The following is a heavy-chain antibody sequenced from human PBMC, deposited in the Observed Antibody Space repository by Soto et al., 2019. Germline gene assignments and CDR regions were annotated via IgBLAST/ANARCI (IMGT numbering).Heavy chain of an antibody. Sequence: QITLKESGPTFVRPKQTLTLTCTFSGFSLSTTGVGVGWIRQPPGKALEWLALIYWDDDKRYSPPLKSRLTITQDTSKKEVILTMTIMDPVDTATYSCAQRLRDYGLGRERANYYGPWGQGTLVTVSS. CDR1: GFSLSTTGVG. D-gene: IGHD3-10*01. V-gene: IGHV2-5*02. CDR2: IYWDDDK. J-gene: IGHJ5*02. CDR3: AQRLRDYGLGRERANYYGP.